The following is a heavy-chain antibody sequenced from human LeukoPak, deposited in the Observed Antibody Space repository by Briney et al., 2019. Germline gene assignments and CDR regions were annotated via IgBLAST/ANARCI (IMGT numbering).Heavy chain of an antibody. CDR3: ARGTHSSGYYLFDY. J-gene: IGHJ4*02. V-gene: IGHV1-8*01. D-gene: IGHD3-22*01. CDR1: GYTFTSYD. CDR2: MNPNSGNT. Sequence: GASVTVSFKASGYTFTSYDINWVRQAPGQGLEWMGWMNPNSGNTGYAQKFQGRVTMTRNTSISTAYMELSSLRSEDTAVYYCARGTHSSGYYLFDYWGQGTLVTVSS.